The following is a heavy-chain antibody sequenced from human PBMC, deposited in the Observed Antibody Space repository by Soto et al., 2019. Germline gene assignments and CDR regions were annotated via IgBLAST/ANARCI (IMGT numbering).Heavy chain of an antibody. CDR2: IFPGDSDT. V-gene: IGHV5-51*01. J-gene: IGHJ5*02. CDR3: ARVVIGYSSATSFSADS. D-gene: IGHD2-15*01. Sequence: PGASLKISCQGSGYTFNARWIGWVRQMPGKGLEWMGIIFPGDSDTRYSPSFQGQVTISADKSISTAYLQWSSLKASDNGMYYCARVVIGYSSATSFSADSWGQGLLVTVPS. CDR1: GYTFNARW.